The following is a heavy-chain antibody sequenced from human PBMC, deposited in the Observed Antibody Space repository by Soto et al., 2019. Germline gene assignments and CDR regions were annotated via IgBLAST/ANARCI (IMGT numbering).Heavy chain of an antibody. J-gene: IGHJ4*02. CDR1: GNSLTNYW. CDR3: ATLSYFDSNGGFDH. Sequence: DVQLVQSGAEVKKAGESLKISCKGSGNSLTNYWIGWVRQMPGKGLEWMGIIYPGDSDTKYSPSFQGQVTISADKSISTAYLQWGSLKASDTAMYYCATLSYFDSNGGFDHWGQGSLVTVSS. V-gene: IGHV5-51*01. CDR2: IYPGDSDT. D-gene: IGHD3-22*01.